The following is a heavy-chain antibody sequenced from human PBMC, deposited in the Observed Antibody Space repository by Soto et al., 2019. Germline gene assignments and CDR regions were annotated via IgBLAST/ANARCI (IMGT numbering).Heavy chain of an antibody. CDR1: GFTFSHYG. CDR3: TRDIRPTYFDY. V-gene: IGHV3-33*05. J-gene: IGHJ4*02. Sequence: GGSLRLSCAASGFTFSHYGMHWVRQAPGKGLEWVAVISYDEKNKYYVDSVKGRFTISRDNSKSALYLQMDSLRAEDTAVYYCTRDIRPTYFDYWGQGIQVTVSS. CDR2: ISYDEKNK. D-gene: IGHD2-21*01.